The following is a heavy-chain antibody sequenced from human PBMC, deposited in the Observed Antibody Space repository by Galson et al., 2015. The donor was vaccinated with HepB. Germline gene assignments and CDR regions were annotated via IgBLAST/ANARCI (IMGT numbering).Heavy chain of an antibody. V-gene: IGHV3-30*04. D-gene: IGHD4-17*01. CDR3: ARDRGLGDYGDYYYFDY. Sequence: SLRLSCAASGFTFSSYAMHWVRPAPGKGLEWVAVISYDGSNKYYADSVKGRFTISRDNSKNTLYLQMNSLRAEDTAVYYCARDRGLGDYGDYYYFDYWGQGTLVTVSS. CDR2: ISYDGSNK. J-gene: IGHJ4*02. CDR1: GFTFSSYA.